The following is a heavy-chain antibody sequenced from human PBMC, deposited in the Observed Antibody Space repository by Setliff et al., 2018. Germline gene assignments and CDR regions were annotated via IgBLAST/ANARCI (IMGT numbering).Heavy chain of an antibody. V-gene: IGHV5-51*01. CDR1: GYSFASYW. J-gene: IGHJ4*02. D-gene: IGHD2-2*01. CDR2: IYPGDSDT. Sequence: GESLKISCKASGYSFASYWIAWVRQMPGKGLEWMGVIYPGDSDTRYSPSFQGQVTISADNSKNTLYLQMNSLRAEDTAVYYCASYCSSTSCPFDYWGQGTLVTVSS. CDR3: ASYCSSTSCPFDY.